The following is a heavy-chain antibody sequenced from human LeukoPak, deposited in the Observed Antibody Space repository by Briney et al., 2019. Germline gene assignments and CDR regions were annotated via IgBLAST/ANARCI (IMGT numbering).Heavy chain of an antibody. CDR3: AKDRPGEAWFDY. J-gene: IGHJ4*02. V-gene: IGHV3-23*01. D-gene: IGHD7-27*01. Sequence: GGSLRLSCAASGLTFSGHAMSSVRQAPGKGLEWVSGISTSGGSTYYGNSVKGRFAISRDNSKNVVYLQMNSLRAEDTAVYYCAKDRPGEAWFDYWGQGTLVTVSS. CDR2: ISTSGGST. CDR1: GLTFSGHA.